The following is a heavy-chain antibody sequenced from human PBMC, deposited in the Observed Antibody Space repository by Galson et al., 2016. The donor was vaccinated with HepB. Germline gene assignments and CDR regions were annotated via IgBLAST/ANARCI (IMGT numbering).Heavy chain of an antibody. CDR2: IYPGDSDS. J-gene: IGHJ4*02. V-gene: IGHV5-51*01. CDR1: GYSFTSYW. Sequence: QSGAEVKKPGESLKISCKGSGYSFTSYWIGWVRQMPGKGLEWMGIIYPGDSDSRYSPSFRGQVTFSAVKSISTAFLRWSSLKASDTAMYYCARRMRYSSSAFDYWGQGTLVTVSS. D-gene: IGHD6-6*01. CDR3: ARRMRYSSSAFDY.